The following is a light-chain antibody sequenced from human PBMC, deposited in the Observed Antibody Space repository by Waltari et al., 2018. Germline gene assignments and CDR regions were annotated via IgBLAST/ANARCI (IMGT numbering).Light chain of an antibody. J-gene: IGKJ1*01. Sequence: EIVLTQSPGTPSLSPGARATLPCRASQSVSRALARYQQNPGQAPRLIIYGASNRATGIPDRFSGSGSGTDFSLIISRLEPEDFAVYYCQHYVSLPVTFGQGTKVEIK. V-gene: IGKV3-20*01. CDR2: GAS. CDR1: QSVSRA. CDR3: QHYVSLPVT.